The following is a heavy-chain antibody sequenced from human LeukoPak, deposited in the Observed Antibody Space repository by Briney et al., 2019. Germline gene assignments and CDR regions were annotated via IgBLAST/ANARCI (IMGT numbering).Heavy chain of an antibody. J-gene: IGHJ4*02. D-gene: IGHD3-22*01. Sequence: GGSLRLSCAASGFTFSSYAMHWVRQAPGKGLEWVAVISYDGSNKYYADSVKGRFTISRDNSKSTLYLQMNSLRAEDTAVYYCARGPPLNGSGYYLSQFDYWGQGTQVTVSS. CDR2: ISYDGSNK. CDR1: GFTFSSYA. CDR3: ARGPPLNGSGYYLSQFDY. V-gene: IGHV3-30-3*01.